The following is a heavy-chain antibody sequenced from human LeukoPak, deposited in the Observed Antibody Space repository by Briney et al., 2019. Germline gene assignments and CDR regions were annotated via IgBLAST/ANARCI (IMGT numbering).Heavy chain of an antibody. CDR3: ASRDVLGAFDI. CDR1: GFTFDDYA. V-gene: IGHV3-9*01. Sequence: GGSLRLSCAASGFTFDDYAMHWVRQGPGKGLEWVSGISRNSYSIGYADSVRGRFTISRDNAKNSLYLQMNSLRAEDTAVYYCASRDVLGAFDIWGQGTMVTVSS. D-gene: IGHD3-3*02. J-gene: IGHJ3*02. CDR2: ISRNSYSI.